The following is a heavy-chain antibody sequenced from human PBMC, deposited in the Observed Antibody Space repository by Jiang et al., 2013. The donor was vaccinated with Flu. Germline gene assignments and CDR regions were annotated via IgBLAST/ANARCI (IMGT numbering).Heavy chain of an antibody. V-gene: IGHV3-48*03. CDR1: GFTFSSYE. CDR3: ARRQDCSSTSCYRMGAFDI. CDR2: ISSSGSTI. Sequence: EVQLVESGGGLVQPGGSLRLSCAASGFTFSSYEMNWVRQAPGKGLEWVSYISSSGSTIYYADSVKGRFTISRDNAKNSLYLQMNSLRAEDTAVYYCARRQDCSSTSCYRMGAFDIWGQGTMVTVSS. D-gene: IGHD2-2*02. J-gene: IGHJ3*02.